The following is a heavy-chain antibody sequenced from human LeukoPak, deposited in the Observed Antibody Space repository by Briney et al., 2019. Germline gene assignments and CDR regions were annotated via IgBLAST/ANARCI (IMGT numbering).Heavy chain of an antibody. CDR3: ARDSSLGMD. J-gene: IGHJ4*02. V-gene: IGHV3-64*01. CDR2: ISGSGVNT. Sequence: GGSLRLSCAASGFTFSTYAMYWVRQAPGKGLEYVSAISGSGVNTYYANSVKGRFTIPRDNSNNTLYLQLGSLRAEDMAVYYCARDSSLGMDWGQGTLVTVSA. D-gene: IGHD1-26*01. CDR1: GFTFSTYA.